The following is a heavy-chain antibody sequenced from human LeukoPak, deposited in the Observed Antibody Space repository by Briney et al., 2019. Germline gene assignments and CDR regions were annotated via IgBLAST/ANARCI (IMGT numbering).Heavy chain of an antibody. Sequence: GASVKVSCKASGGTFSSYAISRVRQAPGQGLEWMGGIIPIFGTANYAQKFQGRVTITTDESTSTAYMELSSLRSEDTAVYYCARGGVGSESNAYSHGFDYWGQGTLVTVSS. CDR1: GGTFSSYA. D-gene: IGHD1-26*01. CDR3: ARGGVGSESNAYSHGFDY. CDR2: IIPIFGTA. J-gene: IGHJ4*02. V-gene: IGHV1-69*05.